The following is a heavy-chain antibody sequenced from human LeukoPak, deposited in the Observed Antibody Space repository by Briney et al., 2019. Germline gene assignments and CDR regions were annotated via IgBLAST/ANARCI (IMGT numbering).Heavy chain of an antibody. CDR2: MNPNSGNT. J-gene: IGHJ4*02. D-gene: IGHD2-2*01. V-gene: IGHV1-8*01. CDR3: AFLFQASHGTDY. CDR1: GYTFTSYD. Sequence: GASVKVSCKASGYTFTSYDINWVRQATGQGLEWMGWMNPNSGNTGYAQKFQGRVTMTRNTSISTAYMELSSLRSEDTAVYYCAFLFQASHGTDYWGQGTLVTVSS.